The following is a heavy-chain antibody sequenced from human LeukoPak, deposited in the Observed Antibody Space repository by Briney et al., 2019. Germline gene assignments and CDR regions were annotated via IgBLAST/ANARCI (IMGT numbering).Heavy chain of an antibody. CDR1: GFTFTSYW. V-gene: IGHV3-74*01. Sequence: GGSLRLSCAASGFTFTSYWMHWVRQAPGKGLVWVSRINTDGSSTSYADSVKGRFTISRDNAKNTLYLQMNSLRAEDTAVCYCARDTYDSSGYYYGPFDYWGQGTLVTVSS. CDR2: INTDGSST. J-gene: IGHJ4*02. CDR3: ARDTYDSSGYYYGPFDY. D-gene: IGHD3-22*01.